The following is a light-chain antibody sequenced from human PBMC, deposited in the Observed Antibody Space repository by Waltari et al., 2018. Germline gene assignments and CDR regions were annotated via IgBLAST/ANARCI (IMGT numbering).Light chain of an antibody. CDR3: QQRSGWPPT. Sequence: EIVLTQSPATLSLSPGERATLYCRASQSIDNFLACYQQKPGQAPRLLIYDSSNKSTDIPARFSGSGSGTDFTLTISSLEPEDVAVYYCQQRSGWPPTFGGGTKVDI. V-gene: IGKV3-11*01. J-gene: IGKJ4*01. CDR2: DSS. CDR1: QSIDNF.